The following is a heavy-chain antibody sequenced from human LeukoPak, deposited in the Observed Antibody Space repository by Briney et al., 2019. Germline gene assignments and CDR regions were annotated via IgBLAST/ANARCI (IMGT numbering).Heavy chain of an antibody. CDR2: FYYSGST. Sequence: PSETLSLTCTVSGGSISSSSYYWGWIRQPPGKGLEWIGSFYYSGSTYYNPSLKSRVTISVDTSKDQFSLKLSSVTAADTAVYYCARDRYGSGSYWGTFDYWGQGTLVTVSS. V-gene: IGHV4-39*07. CDR3: ARDRYGSGSYWGTFDY. J-gene: IGHJ4*02. CDR1: GGSISSSSYY. D-gene: IGHD3-10*01.